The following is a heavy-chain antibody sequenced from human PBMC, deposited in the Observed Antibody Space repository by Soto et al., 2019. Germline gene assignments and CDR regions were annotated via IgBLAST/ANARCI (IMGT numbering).Heavy chain of an antibody. D-gene: IGHD2-15*01. CDR2: INHSGST. CDR1: GGSFSGYY. CDR3: ARVGYGYCSGGSCYDYFDY. J-gene: IGHJ4*01. Sequence: SETLSLTCAVYGGSFSGYYWSWIRQPPGKGLEWIGEINHSGSTNYNPSLKSRVTISVDTSKNQFSLKLSSVTAADTAVYYCARVGYGYCSGGSCYDYFDYWGHGTLVTVSS. V-gene: IGHV4-34*01.